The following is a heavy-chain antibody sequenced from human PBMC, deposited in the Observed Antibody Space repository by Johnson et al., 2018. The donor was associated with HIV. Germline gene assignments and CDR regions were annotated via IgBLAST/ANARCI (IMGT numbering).Heavy chain of an antibody. J-gene: IGHJ3*02. Sequence: VQLVESWGGLVKPGGSLRLSCAASGFTFSNAWMSWVRQAPGKGLEWVGCIKSKTDGGTTDYAVPVKGRFTSSIDDSKNTLYLQMNSLKTEDTAVYYCITGVMIVVGDAFDIWGQGTMVTVSS. CDR3: ITGVMIVVGDAFDI. V-gene: IGHV3-15*01. D-gene: IGHD3-22*01. CDR1: GFTFSNAW. CDR2: IKSKTDGGTT.